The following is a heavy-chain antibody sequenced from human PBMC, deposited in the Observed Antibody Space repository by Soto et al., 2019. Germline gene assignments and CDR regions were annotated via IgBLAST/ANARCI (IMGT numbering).Heavy chain of an antibody. CDR1: GGSISSYY. Sequence: SETLSLTCTVSGGSISSYYWSWIRQPPGKGLEWIGYIYYSGSTNYNPSLKSRVTITVDTSKNQFSLKLSSVNAADTAVYYCARGRYSYYYDSSGTTYFDYWGQGTLVTVSS. CDR3: ARGRYSYYYDSSGTTYFDY. J-gene: IGHJ4*02. D-gene: IGHD3-22*01. V-gene: IGHV4-59*01. CDR2: IYYSGST.